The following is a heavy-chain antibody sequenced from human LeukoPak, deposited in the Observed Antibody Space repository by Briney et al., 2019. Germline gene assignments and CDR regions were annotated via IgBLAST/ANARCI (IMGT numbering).Heavy chain of an antibody. D-gene: IGHD3-10*01. CDR3: VRGDLSCHGSGSYCAFDV. J-gene: IGHJ3*01. Sequence: SETLSLTCSVSGGSMSSYYWTWIRQPPGKGLEWIGFIHSSGSTHYTPPLNSRGTISLDTSKSQFSLKLGAVTAADTAVYFCVRGDLSCHGSGSYCAFDVWGQGTMVTVSA. V-gene: IGHV4-59*08. CDR2: IHSSGST. CDR1: GGSMSSYY.